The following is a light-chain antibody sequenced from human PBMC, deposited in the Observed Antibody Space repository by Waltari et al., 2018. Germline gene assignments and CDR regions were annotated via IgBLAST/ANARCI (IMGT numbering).Light chain of an antibody. Sequence: LTQSPGTLSLSPGARATLSCRASQSVSRSLAWYQQKPGQAPKLLIYGASTRATGIPDRFTGSGSGTDFSLTISSLEPEDFAIYFCQHYVRLPATFGQGTKVEIK. CDR1: QSVSRS. CDR3: QHYVRLPAT. J-gene: IGKJ1*01. CDR2: GAS. V-gene: IGKV3-20*01.